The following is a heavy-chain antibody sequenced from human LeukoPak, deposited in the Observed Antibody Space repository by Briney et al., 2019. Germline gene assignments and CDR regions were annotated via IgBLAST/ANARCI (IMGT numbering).Heavy chain of an antibody. V-gene: IGHV4-30-4*01. CDR1: GGSISSGDYY. J-gene: IGHJ3*02. Sequence: SETLSLTCTLSGGSISSGDYYWSWIRQPPGKDLEWIGYIYYSGSTYYNPSLKSRVSISVDTSKNKFSLKLSSVTAADTAVYYCARMRDGSSPAFDIWGQGKMVTVSS. CDR3: ARMRDGSSPAFDI. D-gene: IGHD5-24*01. CDR2: IYYSGST.